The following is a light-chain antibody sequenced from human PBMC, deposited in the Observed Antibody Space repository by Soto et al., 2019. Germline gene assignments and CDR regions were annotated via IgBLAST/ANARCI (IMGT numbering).Light chain of an antibody. CDR2: GAS. J-gene: IGKJ2*01. Sequence: EIVLTQSPCTLSLSPGERATLSCRASESVSDNYLAWYQQRSGQAPRLVIYGASSRASAVPDRFSGSGSGADFTLTISRLEPEDFAVYYCQQYNIWSLYTFGQGTKLEIK. CDR1: ESVSDNY. V-gene: IGKV3-20*01. CDR3: QQYNIWSLYT.